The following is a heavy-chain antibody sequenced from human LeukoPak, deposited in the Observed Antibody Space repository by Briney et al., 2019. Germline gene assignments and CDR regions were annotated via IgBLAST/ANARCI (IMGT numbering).Heavy chain of an antibody. CDR1: GGPISSGGYY. CDR3: ARSEGYYFDQ. CDR2: IYYSGST. J-gene: IGHJ4*02. V-gene: IGHV4-30-4*01. Sequence: SETLSLTCTVSGGPISSGGYYWSWIRQPPGKGLEWIGYIYYSGSTYYNPSLKSRVTISVDTSKNQFSLKLSSVTAADTAVYYCARSEGYYFDQWGQGTLVTVSS.